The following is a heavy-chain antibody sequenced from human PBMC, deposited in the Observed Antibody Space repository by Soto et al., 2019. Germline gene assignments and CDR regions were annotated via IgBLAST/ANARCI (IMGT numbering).Heavy chain of an antibody. V-gene: IGHV3-13*01. D-gene: IGHD2-15*01. Sequence: GGSLRLSCAASGFTFSGFDMHWVRQPTGKGLEWVSTIGTAGDTYYAVSVKGRFTISRGNAKNSLSLQMNSLRAGDTAVYFCARGQEVGAHFFDSWGQGTQVTVSS. CDR3: ARGQEVGAHFFDS. CDR2: IGTAGDT. J-gene: IGHJ4*02. CDR1: GFTFSGFD.